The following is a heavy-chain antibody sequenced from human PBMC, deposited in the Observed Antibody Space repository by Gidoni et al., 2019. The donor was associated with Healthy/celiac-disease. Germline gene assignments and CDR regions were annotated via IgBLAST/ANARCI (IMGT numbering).Heavy chain of an antibody. CDR2: ISGSGGST. CDR1: GFTFSSYA. D-gene: IGHD4-17*01. V-gene: IGHV3-23*01. CDR3: AKMLDGDLGFDY. J-gene: IGHJ4*02. Sequence: EVQLLESGGGLVQPGGSLRLSCAASGFTFSSYAMSWVRQAPGKGLEWVSAISGSGGSTYYADSVKGQFTISRDNSKNTLYLQMNSRRAEDTAVYYCAKMLDGDLGFDYWGQGTLGTVAA.